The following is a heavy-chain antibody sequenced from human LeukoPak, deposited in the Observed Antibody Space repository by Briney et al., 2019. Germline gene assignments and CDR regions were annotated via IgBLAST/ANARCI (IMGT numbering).Heavy chain of an antibody. J-gene: IGHJ4*02. CDR2: LYSVSTT. D-gene: IGHD4-17*01. CDR3: ARVGAAVTTVDS. Sequence: GGSLRLSCAASGFIVSSNFMTWVRQAPGSGLEWVSVLYSVSTTYYADSVKGRFTISRDDSKNTLYLQMNSLRAEDTAMYYCARVGAAVTTVDSWGQGTLVTVSS. V-gene: IGHV3-66*01. CDR1: GFIVSSNF.